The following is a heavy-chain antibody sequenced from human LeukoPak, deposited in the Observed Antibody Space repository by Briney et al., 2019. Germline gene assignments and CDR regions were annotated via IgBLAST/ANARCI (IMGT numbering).Heavy chain of an antibody. CDR2: INTNTGNP. V-gene: IGHV7-4-1*02. J-gene: IGHJ3*02. D-gene: IGHD1-26*01. Sequence: ASVKVSCMASGYTFTTYAMNWVRQAPGQGLEWMGWINTNTGNPTYAQGFTGRFVFSLDTSVSTAYLQISSLKAEDTAVYYCARELVGATDIDAFDIWGQGTMVTVSS. CDR1: GYTFTTYA. CDR3: ARELVGATDIDAFDI.